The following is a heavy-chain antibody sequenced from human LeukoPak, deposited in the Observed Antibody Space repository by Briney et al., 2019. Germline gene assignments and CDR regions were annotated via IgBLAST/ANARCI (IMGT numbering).Heavy chain of an antibody. D-gene: IGHD2-15*01. V-gene: IGHV3-23*01. CDR1: GFTFSSYA. Sequence: GGSLRLSCAASGFTFSSYAMSWVRQAPGKGLEWVSVISGSGGSTYYADSVKGRFTISRDNSKNTLYLQMNSLRAEDTAVYYCAKGVGCSGGTCYSGHGMDVWGQGTTVTVSS. CDR2: ISGSGGST. J-gene: IGHJ6*02. CDR3: AKGVGCSGGTCYSGHGMDV.